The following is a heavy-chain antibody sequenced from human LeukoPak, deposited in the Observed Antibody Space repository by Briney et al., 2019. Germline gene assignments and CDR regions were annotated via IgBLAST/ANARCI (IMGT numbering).Heavy chain of an antibody. D-gene: IGHD3-10*01. J-gene: IGHJ4*02. Sequence: GGSLRLSCAASGFTFSSYAMSWVRQAPGKGLEWVSAMSGSGVSTYYADSVKGRFTISRDNSKNTLYLQMNSLRAEDTAVYYCAKADYASGSYGAFDYWGQGTLVTVSS. CDR1: GFTFSSYA. CDR2: MSGSGVST. CDR3: AKADYASGSYGAFDY. V-gene: IGHV3-23*01.